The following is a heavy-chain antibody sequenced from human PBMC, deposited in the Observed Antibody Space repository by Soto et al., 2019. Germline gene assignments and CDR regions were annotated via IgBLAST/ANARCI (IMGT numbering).Heavy chain of an antibody. CDR3: TKGAEGGAYYGMDV. CDR1: GFTFRNYG. CDR2: ISYDGTNK. V-gene: IGHV3-30*18. J-gene: IGHJ6*02. Sequence: AGGSLRLSCAASGFTFRNYGMHWVRQAPGKGLEWMAVISYDGTNKYYADSVKGRFTISRDNSKNTLFLQMSSLRAEDTAVYYCTKGAEGGAYYGMDVWGQGTTVTVSS. D-gene: IGHD3-16*01.